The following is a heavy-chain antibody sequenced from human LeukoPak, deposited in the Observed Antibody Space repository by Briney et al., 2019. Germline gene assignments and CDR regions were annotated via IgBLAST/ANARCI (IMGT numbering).Heavy chain of an antibody. J-gene: IGHJ5*02. D-gene: IGHD1-26*01. Sequence: SETLSLTGTVSGGSISSYYWSWIGQPPGKGLEWMGYIYYSGSTIYNPSLKSRVTISVDTSKNQFSLKLSSVTAAATAVYYCARVSLSGTYSPFDPWGQGTLVTVSP. V-gene: IGHV4-59*01. CDR3: ARVSLSGTYSPFDP. CDR1: GGSISSYY. CDR2: IYYSGST.